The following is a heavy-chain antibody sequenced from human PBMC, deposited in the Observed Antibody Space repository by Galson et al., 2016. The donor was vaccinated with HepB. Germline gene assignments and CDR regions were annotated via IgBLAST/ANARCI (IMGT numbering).Heavy chain of an antibody. V-gene: IGHV4-59*12. D-gene: IGHD3-10*01. J-gene: IGHJ6*02. Sequence: SETLSLTCTVSGASMNRFYWSWIRQPPGKGLEWIGYIYHTGSTNYNPSVKSRVTISVDMSKNQFSLKLSPVTAADTAVYYCAREGSDCGLGSCGGMDVWGQGTTVTVSS. CDR1: GASMNRFY. CDR2: IYHTGST. CDR3: AREGSDCGLGSCGGMDV.